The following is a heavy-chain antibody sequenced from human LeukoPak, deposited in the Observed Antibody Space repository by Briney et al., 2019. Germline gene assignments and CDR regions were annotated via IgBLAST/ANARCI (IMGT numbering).Heavy chain of an antibody. CDR3: ERDTPLRLENWFDP. CDR1: GGTFSSYA. D-gene: IGHD1-1*01. J-gene: IGHJ5*02. CDR2: IITIFGTA. Sequence: AASVKVSCKTFGGTFSSYAISWVRQAPGQGLEWMGGIITIFGTAKYAQKFQGRVTITADESTTTAYMELSSLRSEDTAVYYCERDTPLRLENWFDPWGQGTLVTVSS. V-gene: IGHV1-69*01.